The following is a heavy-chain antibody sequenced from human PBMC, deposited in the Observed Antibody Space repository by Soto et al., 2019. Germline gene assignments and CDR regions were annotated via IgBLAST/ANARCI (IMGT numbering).Heavy chain of an antibody. CDR2: IWYDGSNK. CDR3: ARDAEVYSSSYFDY. Sequence: QVQLVESGGGVVQPGRPLRLSCAASGFTFSSYGMHWVRQAPGKGLEWVAVIWYDGSNKYYADSVKGRFTISRDNSKNTLYLQMNSLRAEDTAVYYCARDAEVYSSSYFDYWGQGTLVTVSS. D-gene: IGHD6-6*01. V-gene: IGHV3-33*01. CDR1: GFTFSSYG. J-gene: IGHJ4*02.